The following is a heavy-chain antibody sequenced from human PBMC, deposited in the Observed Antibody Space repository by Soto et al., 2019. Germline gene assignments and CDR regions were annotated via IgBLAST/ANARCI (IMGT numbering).Heavy chain of an antibody. D-gene: IGHD6-13*01. CDR2: ISSSSSYI. J-gene: IGHJ6*03. CDR3: ARFLGGIAAAGTRPKFEYYYYVDV. Sequence: PGGSLRLSCAASGFTFSSYSMNWVRQAPGKGLEWVSSISSSSSYIYYADSVKGRFTISRDNAKNSLYLQMNSLRAEDTAVYYCARFLGGIAAAGTRPKFEYYYYVDVWGKGTTVTVSS. V-gene: IGHV3-21*01. CDR1: GFTFSSYS.